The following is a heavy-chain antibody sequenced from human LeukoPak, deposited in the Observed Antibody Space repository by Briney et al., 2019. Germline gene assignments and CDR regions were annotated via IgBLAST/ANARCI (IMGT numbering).Heavy chain of an antibody. CDR3: ASSSRFFAFRGWFDP. CDR2: INHSGST. D-gene: IGHD3-3*01. V-gene: IGHV4-34*01. J-gene: IGHJ5*02. CDR1: GGSFSGYY. Sequence: SETLSLTCAAYGGSFSGYYWSWIRQPPGKGLEWIGEINHSGSTNYNPSLKSRVTISVDTSKNQFSLKLSSVTAADTAVYYCASSSRFFAFRGWFDPWGQGTLVTVSS.